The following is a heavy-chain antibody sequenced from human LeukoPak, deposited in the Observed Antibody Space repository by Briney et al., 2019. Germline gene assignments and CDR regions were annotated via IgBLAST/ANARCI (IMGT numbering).Heavy chain of an antibody. J-gene: IGHJ3*01. CDR2: ISYDGSNK. D-gene: IGHD4-11*01. V-gene: IGHV3-30-3*01. CDR3: ARDSDSDYFLGAFDF. Sequence: GGSLRLSCAASGFTFSSYAMPWVRRAPGKGLEWVAVISYDGSNKYYADSVKGRFTISRDNSKNTLYLQMNSLRAEDTAVYYCARDSDSDYFLGAFDFWGQGTMLTVSS. CDR1: GFTFSSYA.